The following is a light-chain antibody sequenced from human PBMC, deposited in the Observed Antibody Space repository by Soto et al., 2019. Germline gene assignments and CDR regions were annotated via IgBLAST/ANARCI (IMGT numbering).Light chain of an antibody. J-gene: IGKJ4*01. V-gene: IGKV1-9*01. CDR1: QGISSY. Sequence: QLTQSPSSLSAFVGDRVTVTCRANQGISSYLAWYQQKPGKAPKLLIYAASNLQSGVPSRFSGSGSVTDFTLTISSLQHEDFGTYYCQQVNSYPLTFGGGTNVEIK. CDR2: AAS. CDR3: QQVNSYPLT.